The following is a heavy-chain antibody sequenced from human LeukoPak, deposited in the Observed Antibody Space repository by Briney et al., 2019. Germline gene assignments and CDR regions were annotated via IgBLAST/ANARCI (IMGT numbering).Heavy chain of an antibody. Sequence: SETLSLTCTVSGGSISSYCWSWVRQSPGKGLGWIGYIFTSGRTDYNPSLKSRVTKSVDRSKNQFSLKLSSVTAADTAVYYCARHRVSDYYDSSGYYGLSWFDPWGQGTLVTVSS. J-gene: IGHJ5*02. CDR2: IFTSGRT. D-gene: IGHD3-22*01. CDR1: GGSISSYC. V-gene: IGHV4-4*08. CDR3: ARHRVSDYYDSSGYYGLSWFDP.